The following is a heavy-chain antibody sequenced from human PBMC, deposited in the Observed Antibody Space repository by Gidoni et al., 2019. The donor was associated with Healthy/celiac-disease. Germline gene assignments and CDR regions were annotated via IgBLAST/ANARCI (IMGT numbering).Heavy chain of an antibody. V-gene: IGHV1-18*04. J-gene: IGHJ5*02. CDR2: ISAYNGNT. CDR3: ARSAMEWLFGLRWFDP. D-gene: IGHD3-3*01. CDR1: GYTFTSYG. Sequence: QVQLAQSGAEVTKPGASVKVPCKASGYTFTSYGISWVRQAPGQGLEWMGWISAYNGNTNYAQKLQGRVTMTTDTSTSTAYMELRSLRSDDTAVYYCARSAMEWLFGLRWFDPWGQGTLVTVSS.